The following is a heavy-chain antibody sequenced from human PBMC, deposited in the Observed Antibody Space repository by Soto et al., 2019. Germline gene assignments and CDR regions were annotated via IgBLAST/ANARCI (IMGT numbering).Heavy chain of an antibody. CDR2: VSSDGSST. CDR3: ARGVANYSPFDT. D-gene: IGHD2-15*01. Sequence: EVQLVESGGGLVQPGESLRLSCAASGFTFSSYWMHWIRQAPGKGLVWVSRVSSDGSSTVYATSVNGRLTISRDNAKNPLYLQMNSLSDEDTAVYYCARGVANYSPFDTWGQGTQVTVTS. J-gene: IGHJ4*02. V-gene: IGHV3-74*01. CDR1: GFTFSSYW.